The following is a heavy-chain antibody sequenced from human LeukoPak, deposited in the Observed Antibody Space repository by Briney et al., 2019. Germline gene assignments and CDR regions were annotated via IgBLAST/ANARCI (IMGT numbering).Heavy chain of an antibody. D-gene: IGHD6-13*01. CDR2: ISGSGGST. J-gene: IGHJ4*02. CDR1: GFTFSSYG. V-gene: IGHV3-23*01. CDR3: ARSDPPIAAAGSFDY. Sequence: GGSLRLSCAASGFTFSSYGMSWVRQAPGKGLEWVSAISGSGGSTYYADSVKGRFTISRDISKNTLYLQMNSLRAEDTAVYYCARSDPPIAAAGSFDYWGQGTLVTVSS.